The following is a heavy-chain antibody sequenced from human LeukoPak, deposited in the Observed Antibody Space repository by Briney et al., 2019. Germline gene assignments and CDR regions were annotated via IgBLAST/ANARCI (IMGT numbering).Heavy chain of an antibody. CDR2: ISYDGSKK. Sequence: PGGSLRLSCAASGFTFSGYAVHWVRRAPGKGLEWVAVISYDGSKKYYADSVKGRFTISRDNAKNTLFLQMSSPRAEDTAVYYCVRGLNGAGDYWGQGTLVTVSS. CDR3: VRGLNGAGDY. V-gene: IGHV3-30-3*01. J-gene: IGHJ4*02. D-gene: IGHD3-10*01. CDR1: GFTFSGYA.